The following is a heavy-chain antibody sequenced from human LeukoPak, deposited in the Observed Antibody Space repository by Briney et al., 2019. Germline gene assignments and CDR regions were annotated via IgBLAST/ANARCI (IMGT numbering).Heavy chain of an antibody. CDR1: GGSISSYY. J-gene: IGHJ2*01. CDR3: ARSPMIVVVNNWYFDL. CDR2: IYNSGST. D-gene: IGHD3-22*01. V-gene: IGHV4-59*01. Sequence: SETLSLTCTVSGGSISSYYWSWIRQPPGKGLEWIGYIYNSGSTNYNPSLKSRVTISVDTSKNQFSLKLSSVTAADTAVYYCARSPMIVVVNNWYFDLWGRGTLVTVSS.